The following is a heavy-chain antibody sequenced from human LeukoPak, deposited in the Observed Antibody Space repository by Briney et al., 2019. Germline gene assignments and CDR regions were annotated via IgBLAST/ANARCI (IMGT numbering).Heavy chain of an antibody. D-gene: IGHD3-10*01. V-gene: IGHV1-2*02. CDR3: ARDSRGFDY. CDR2: INPNSGGT. J-gene: IGHJ4*02. Sequence: GASVKVSCKASGGTFSSYAISWVRQAPGQGLEWMGWINPNSGGTNYAQKFQGRVTMTRDTSISTAYMELSRLRSDDTAVYYCARDSRGFDYWGQGTLVTVSS. CDR1: GGTFSSYA.